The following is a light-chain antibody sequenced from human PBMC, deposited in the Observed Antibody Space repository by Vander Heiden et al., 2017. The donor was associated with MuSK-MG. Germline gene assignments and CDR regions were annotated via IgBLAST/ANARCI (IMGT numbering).Light chain of an antibody. CDR1: IIGSKS. CDR2: DDS. CDR3: QAWDSGSDRVV. V-gene: IGLV3-21*02. J-gene: IGLJ2*01. Sequence: SYVLTQPPPVSVAPGQTARIPCGGNIIGSKSVHWYQQKPGQAPVLVGDDDSDRPSVIPERFSGSNSGTKANLTISRVEAEDDVDYYCQAWDSGSDRVVLGGGTKLTVL.